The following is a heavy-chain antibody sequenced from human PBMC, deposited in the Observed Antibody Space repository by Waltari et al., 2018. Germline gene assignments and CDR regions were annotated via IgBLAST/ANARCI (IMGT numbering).Heavy chain of an antibody. J-gene: IGHJ4*02. CDR1: GFTFSSYA. D-gene: IGHD2-21*02. V-gene: IGHV3-30-3*01. CDR2: ISYDGSNK. Sequence: QVQLVESGGGVVQPGRSLRLSCAASGFTFSSYAMHWVRQAPGKGLEWVAVISYDGSNKYYADSVKGRFTISRDNSKNTLYLQMNSLRAEDTAVYYCATGGGNYGGNSAWGQGTLVTVSS. CDR3: ATGGGNYGGNSA.